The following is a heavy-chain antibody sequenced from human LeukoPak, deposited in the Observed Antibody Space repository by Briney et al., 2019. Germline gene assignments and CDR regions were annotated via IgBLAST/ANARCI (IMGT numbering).Heavy chain of an antibody. CDR1: GFTFSSYW. CDR3: ARDNSPGWFGP. V-gene: IGHV3-74*01. Sequence: GGSLRLSCAASGFTFSSYWMTWVRQAPGKGLVWVSRISGDGASTSYADSVKDRFTISRDNAKNTVYLQMNSLRAEDTALYYCARDNSPGWFGPWGQGTLVTVSS. D-gene: IGHD4-23*01. J-gene: IGHJ5*02. CDR2: ISGDGAST.